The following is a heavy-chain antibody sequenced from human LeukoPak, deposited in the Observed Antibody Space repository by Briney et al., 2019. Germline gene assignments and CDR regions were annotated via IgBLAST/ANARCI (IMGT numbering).Heavy chain of an antibody. V-gene: IGHV4-34*01. CDR1: GGSFSGYY. CDR2: INHSGST. J-gene: IGHJ4*02. Sequence: PSETLSPTCALYGGSFSGYYWSWIRQPPGKGLESIGEINHSGSTNYNPSLKSRVTISVDTSKNQFSLKLSSVTAADTAVYYCARGRRLLAAAGVKEFDYWGQGTLVTVSS. CDR3: ARGRRLLAAAGVKEFDY. D-gene: IGHD6-13*01.